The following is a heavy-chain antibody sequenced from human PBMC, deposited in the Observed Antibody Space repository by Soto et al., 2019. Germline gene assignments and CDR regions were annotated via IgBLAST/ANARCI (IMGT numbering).Heavy chain of an antibody. V-gene: IGHV3-30-3*01. J-gene: IGHJ5*02. CDR1: GFTFSSYV. Sequence: QVQLVESGGGVVQPGRSLRLSCAASGFTFSSYVMHWVRQAPGKGLEWVAVISYDGSNKYYADSVKGRFTISRDNSKNTLYLQMNSLRAEDTAVYYCAREVAAAGEGYWFDPWGQGTLVTVSS. D-gene: IGHD6-13*01. CDR3: AREVAAAGEGYWFDP. CDR2: ISYDGSNK.